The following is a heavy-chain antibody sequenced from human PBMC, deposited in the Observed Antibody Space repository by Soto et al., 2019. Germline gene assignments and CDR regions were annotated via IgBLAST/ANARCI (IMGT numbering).Heavy chain of an antibody. Sequence: QVQLVESGGGVVQPGRSLRLSCAASGFTFSNFVPHWVHQAPGKGLEWVAVMSYDGNYKYYADSVKGRFTISRDNSKNTLYLQMNSLRAEDTAVYYCVRAVDTAMITGGDYWGQGTLVTVSS. CDR1: GFTFSNFV. CDR2: MSYDGNYK. J-gene: IGHJ4*02. CDR3: VRAVDTAMITGGDY. D-gene: IGHD5-18*01. V-gene: IGHV3-30-3*01.